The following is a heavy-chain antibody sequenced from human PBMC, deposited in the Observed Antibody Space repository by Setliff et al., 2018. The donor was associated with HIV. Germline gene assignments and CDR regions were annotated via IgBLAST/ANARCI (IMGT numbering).Heavy chain of an antibody. CDR2: IIPIFGTA. CDR1: GGTFSSYA. CDR3: ARLGAGGSGWYSGWFDP. J-gene: IGHJ5*02. V-gene: IGHV1-69*13. D-gene: IGHD6-19*01. Sequence: VASVKVSCKASGGTFSSYAISWVRQAPGQGLEWMGGIIPIFGTANYAQKFQGRVTITADESTSTAYMELSSLRSEDTAVYYCARLGAGGSGWYSGWFDPWGQGTLVTSPQ.